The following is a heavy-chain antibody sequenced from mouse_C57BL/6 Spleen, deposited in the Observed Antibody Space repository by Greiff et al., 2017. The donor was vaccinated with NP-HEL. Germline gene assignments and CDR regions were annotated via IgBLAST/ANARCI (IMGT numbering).Heavy chain of an antibody. D-gene: IGHD2-5*01. J-gene: IGHJ2*01. CDR1: GYTFTSYW. CDR3: ARHYSNPYYFDY. CDR2: IDPSDSYT. Sequence: QVQLQQSGAELVMPGASVKLSCKASGYTFTSYWMHWVKQRPGQGLEWIGEIDPSDSYTNYNQKFKGKSTLTVDKSSSTAYMQLSSLTSEDSAVYYCARHYSNPYYFDYWGHGTTLTVSS. V-gene: IGHV1-69*01.